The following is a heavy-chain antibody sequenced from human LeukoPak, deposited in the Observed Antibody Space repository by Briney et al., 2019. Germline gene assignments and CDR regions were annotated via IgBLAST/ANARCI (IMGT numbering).Heavy chain of an antibody. J-gene: IGHJ4*02. CDR2: IYYSGST. V-gene: IGHV4-59*08. Sequence: SETLSLTCAVSGGSISSYYWSWIRQPPGKGLEWIGYIYYSGSTNYNPSHKSRVTISVDTSKNQFSLKLSSVTAADTAVYYCARQSVVAATVFDYWGQGALVTVSS. D-gene: IGHD2-15*01. CDR1: GGSISSYY. CDR3: ARQSVVAATVFDY.